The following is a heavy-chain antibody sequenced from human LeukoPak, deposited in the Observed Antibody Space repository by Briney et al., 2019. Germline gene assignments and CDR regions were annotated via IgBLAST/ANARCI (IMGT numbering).Heavy chain of an antibody. CDR3: AKGIDSSGYDAFDI. V-gene: IGHV3-9*01. Sequence: GGSLRLSCAASGFTFDDYAMHWVRQAPGKGLEWVSGISWNSGSIGYADSVKGRFTISRDNAKNSLYLQMNSLRAEDTALYYCAKGIDSSGYDAFDIWGQGTIVTVSS. CDR2: ISWNSGSI. CDR1: GFTFDDYA. J-gene: IGHJ3*02. D-gene: IGHD3-22*01.